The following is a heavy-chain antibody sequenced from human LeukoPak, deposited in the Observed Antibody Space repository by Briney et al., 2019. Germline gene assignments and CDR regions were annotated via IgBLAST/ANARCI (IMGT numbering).Heavy chain of an antibody. J-gene: IGHJ3*02. D-gene: IGHD2-8*01. CDR3: ARLGTNGAFDI. Sequence: GGSLRLSCAASGFTFSSYSMNWVRQAPGKGLEWVSSISSSSSYIYYADSVKGRFTISRDNAKNSLYLQMNSLRAEDTAVYYCARLGTNGAFDIWGQGTMVTVSS. CDR1: GFTFSSYS. CDR2: ISSSSSYI. V-gene: IGHV3-21*01.